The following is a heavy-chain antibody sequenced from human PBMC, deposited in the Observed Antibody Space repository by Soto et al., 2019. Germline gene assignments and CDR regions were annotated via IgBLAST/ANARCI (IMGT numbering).Heavy chain of an antibody. J-gene: IGHJ3*02. CDR3: ARERGDRAAFDI. Sequence: QVQLVQSGAEVKKPGASVKVSCKASGYTFTTYHISWVRQATGQGLEWMGWMNPNGGNTGYAQKFQGRVTMTRDTSTSTAYMELSSLRSDDTAVYYCARERGDRAAFDIWGQGTMVTVSS. CDR2: MNPNGGNT. CDR1: GYTFTTYH. D-gene: IGHD2-21*02. V-gene: IGHV1-8*01.